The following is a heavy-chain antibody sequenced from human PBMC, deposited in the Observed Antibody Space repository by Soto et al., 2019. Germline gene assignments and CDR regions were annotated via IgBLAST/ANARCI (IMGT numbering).Heavy chain of an antibody. CDR1: GFSLSTGGVG. CDR2: IYWDDDK. CDR3: ARIRFYYGSGSYQYGMDV. D-gene: IGHD3-10*01. V-gene: IGHV2-5*02. J-gene: IGHJ6*02. Sequence: SGPTLVNPTQTLTLTCTFSGFSLSTGGVGVAWIRQPPGKALEWLALIYWDDDKRYSPSLKSRLAITKDTSKNQVVLIMTNMDPVDTATYYCARIRFYYGSGSYQYGMDVWGQETTVTVSS.